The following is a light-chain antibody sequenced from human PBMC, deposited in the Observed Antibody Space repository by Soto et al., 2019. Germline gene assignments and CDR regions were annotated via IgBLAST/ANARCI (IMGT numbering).Light chain of an antibody. CDR2: DVS. Sequence: QSALTQPASVSGSPGQSITISCTGTSSDVGGYNYVSWYQQHPGKAPKLMIYDVSNRPSGVSNRFSGSKSGNTASLTISGVQDEDEAYYYCSSYTSSSTLYVFGTGTKVTVL. J-gene: IGLJ1*01. CDR3: SSYTSSSTLYV. CDR1: SSDVGGYNY. V-gene: IGLV2-14*01.